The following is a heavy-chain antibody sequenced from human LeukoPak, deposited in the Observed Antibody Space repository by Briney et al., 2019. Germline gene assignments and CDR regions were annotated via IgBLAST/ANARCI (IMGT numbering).Heavy chain of an antibody. V-gene: IGHV3-33*03. Sequence: GRSLRLSCAASGFTFSSYGMHWVRQAPGKGLEWVAVIWYDGSNKYYADSVKGRFTISRDNARNSLSLQMNSLRPEDTAFYYCAKEIRRDNSPLDYWGLGTLVTVSS. CDR3: AKEIRRDNSPLDY. D-gene: IGHD1-1*01. CDR2: IWYDGSNK. J-gene: IGHJ4*02. CDR1: GFTFSSYG.